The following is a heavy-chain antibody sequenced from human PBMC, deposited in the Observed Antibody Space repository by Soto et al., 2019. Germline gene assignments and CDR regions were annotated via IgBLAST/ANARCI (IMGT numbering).Heavy chain of an antibody. CDR1: GFTFSDYY. V-gene: IGHV3-11*01. CDR3: ARDGMLLWFGELYQKYGMDV. Sequence: WGALLVGCASSGFTFSDYYISWIRQAPGKGLDLVSYISLSGSTIYYADSVKGRFTISMDNSKNSLYLQMNSLRAEDTAVYYCARDGMLLWFGELYQKYGMDVWGQGTTVTVSS. CDR2: ISLSGSTI. J-gene: IGHJ6*01. D-gene: IGHD3-10*01.